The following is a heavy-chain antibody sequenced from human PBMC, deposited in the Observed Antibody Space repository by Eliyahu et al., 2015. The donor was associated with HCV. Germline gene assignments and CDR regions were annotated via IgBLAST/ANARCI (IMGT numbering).Heavy chain of an antibody. J-gene: IGHJ6*02. CDR3: AKDWGITSLYGRDV. Sequence: EVQLLESGGGLVQPGGSLRLSCAASGXTFSNYAMSWVRQAPGKGLEWVSDITGSGTITKYVDSVKGRFTISRDNSKNTLYLQMNSLRAEDTAVYYCAKDWGITSLYGRDVWGQGTTVIVSS. D-gene: IGHD2-2*01. V-gene: IGHV3-23*01. CDR1: GXTFSNYA. CDR2: ITGSGTIT.